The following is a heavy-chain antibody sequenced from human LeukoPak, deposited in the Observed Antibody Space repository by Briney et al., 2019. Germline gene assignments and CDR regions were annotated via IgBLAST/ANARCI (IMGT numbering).Heavy chain of an antibody. D-gene: IGHD6-19*01. Sequence: PSETLSLTCAVYGGSLSGYSWSWIRQPPGKGLEWIGEINHSGSTNYNPSLKSRFTISVDTSKNQFSLKLSAVTAADKAVYYCARGRISQWLVRFDYWGQGTLVTVSS. J-gene: IGHJ4*02. V-gene: IGHV4-34*01. CDR1: GGSLSGYS. CDR2: INHSGST. CDR3: ARGRISQWLVRFDY.